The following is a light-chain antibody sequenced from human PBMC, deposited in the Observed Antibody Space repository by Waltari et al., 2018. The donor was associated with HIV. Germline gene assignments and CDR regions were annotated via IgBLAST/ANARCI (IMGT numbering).Light chain of an antibody. CDR1: QSISTN. CDR2: GAS. Sequence: EIAMTQSPVTLSVSPGDRVSVSCRASQSISTNLAWYQHKPGQAPRLLIYGASTRATGTPVRFSASGSGTEFTLTISSLQSEDFAVYYCQQYSNWPPLTFGGGTKVEIK. V-gene: IGKV3-15*01. CDR3: QQYSNWPPLT. J-gene: IGKJ4*01.